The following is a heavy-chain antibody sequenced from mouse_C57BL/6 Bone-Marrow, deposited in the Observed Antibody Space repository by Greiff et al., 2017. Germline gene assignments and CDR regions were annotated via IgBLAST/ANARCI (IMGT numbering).Heavy chain of an antibody. V-gene: IGHV14-4*01. CDR3: SSFEGNYFDF. D-gene: IGHD2-14*01. CDR2: IDPEIGDT. CDR1: GFNIKDDY. Sequence: EVKLMESGAELVRPGASVKLSCTASGFNIKDDYIHWVKQRPEQGLEWIGWIDPEIGDTEYASKFQGKATITSDTSSNTAYLQLSSLTSEDTAVYCCSSFEGNYFDFWGQGTPLTVAS. J-gene: IGHJ2*01.